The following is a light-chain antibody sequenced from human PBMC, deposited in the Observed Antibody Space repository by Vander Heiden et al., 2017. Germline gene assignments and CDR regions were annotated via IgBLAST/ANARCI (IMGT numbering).Light chain of an antibody. V-gene: IGLV1-51*02. J-gene: IGLJ2*01. CDR3: ETWDSSLSAVV. Sequence: QSVLTQPPSVSAAPGQKVPISCSGSRSDIGNKYVSWYQQHPGTAPKLLIYENNRRPSGMPDRCSGSKSGTSATLVITGLQTGDEADYYCETWDSSLSAVVFGGGTKLTVL. CDR1: RSDIGNKY. CDR2: ENN.